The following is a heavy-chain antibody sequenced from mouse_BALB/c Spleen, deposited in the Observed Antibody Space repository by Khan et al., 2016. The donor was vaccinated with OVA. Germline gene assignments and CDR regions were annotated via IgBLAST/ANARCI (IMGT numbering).Heavy chain of an antibody. CDR2: ISDCGSYT. CDR3: ARAGYGGFAY. D-gene: IGHD1-1*02. V-gene: IGHV5-4*02. Sequence: EVELVESGRGLVKPGGSLKLSCAASGFSFSDYFMYWVRQIPEKRLEWVAPISDCGSYTSSPDSLTGRSTISRDNANNTPYLQLRSLKSEDTAMYYCARAGYGGFAYWGQGTLVTVSA. J-gene: IGHJ3*01. CDR1: GFSFSDYF.